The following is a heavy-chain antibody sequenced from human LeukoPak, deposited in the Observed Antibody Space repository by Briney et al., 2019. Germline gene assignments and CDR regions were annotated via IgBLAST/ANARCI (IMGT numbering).Heavy chain of an antibody. V-gene: IGHV3-21*01. D-gene: IGHD3-10*01. CDR3: ARDPDYYGSIR. J-gene: IGHJ4*02. Sequence: GGSLRLSCAASGFTISSYSMNWVRQAPGKGLEWVSSISSSSSYIYYADSVKARFTISRDNAKNSLYLQMNSLRAEDTAVYYCARDPDYYGSIRWGQGTLVTVSS. CDR1: GFTISSYS. CDR2: ISSSSSYI.